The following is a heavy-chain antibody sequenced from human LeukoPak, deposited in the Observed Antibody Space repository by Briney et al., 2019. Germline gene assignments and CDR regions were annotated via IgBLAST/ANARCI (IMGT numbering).Heavy chain of an antibody. Sequence: SETLSLTCAVYGGPFSGYYWSWIRQPPGKGLEWIGEINHSGGTNYNPSLKSRVTISVDTSKNQFSLKLSSVTAADTAVYYCARGGIAAAGDYWGQGTLVTVSS. D-gene: IGHD6-13*01. J-gene: IGHJ4*02. CDR1: GGPFSGYY. CDR3: ARGGIAAAGDY. V-gene: IGHV4-34*01. CDR2: INHSGGT.